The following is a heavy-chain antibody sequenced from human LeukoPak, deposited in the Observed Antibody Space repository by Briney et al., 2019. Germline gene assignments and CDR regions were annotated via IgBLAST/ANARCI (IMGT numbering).Heavy chain of an antibody. Sequence: SVKVSCTASGYTFTISWVRQAPGQGLEWMGGIIPLFGTPDYAQKFQDRLTITADKSTSTAYMELSSLRSEDTAVYYCASATLRCSGGSCYEMDVWGKGTTVTVSS. CDR3: ASATLRCSGGSCYEMDV. D-gene: IGHD2-15*01. CDR1: GYTFT. J-gene: IGHJ6*04. CDR2: IIPLFGTP. V-gene: IGHV1-69*06.